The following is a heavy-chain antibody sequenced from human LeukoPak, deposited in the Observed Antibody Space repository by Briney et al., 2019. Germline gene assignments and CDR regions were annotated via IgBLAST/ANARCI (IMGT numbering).Heavy chain of an antibody. CDR2: IYPGGSIT. Sequence: GESLKISCKGSGYSFTNYWIGWVRQMPGKGLEWMGIIYPGGSITRYSPSFQGQVTISADKSINTAYLKRSSLNASDTAMYYCARRSAGGDYYYVDVWGKATTVAVSS. V-gene: IGHV5-51*01. J-gene: IGHJ6*03. CDR1: GYSFTNYW. D-gene: IGHD3-16*01. CDR3: ARRSAGGDYYYVDV.